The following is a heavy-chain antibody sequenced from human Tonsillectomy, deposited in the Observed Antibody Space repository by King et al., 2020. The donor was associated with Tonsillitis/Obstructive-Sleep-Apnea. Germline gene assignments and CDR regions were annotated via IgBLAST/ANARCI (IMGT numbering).Heavy chain of an antibody. J-gene: IGHJ3*02. CDR1: GYSFTTYW. Sequence: VQLVQSGAEVKKPGESLKISCKGSGYSFTTYWIGWVRQMPGKGLEWMGIIYPGDSDTRYKPSFQGPVTISADKSISTAYLQWSSLKASDTAIYYCARRDCSGGSCYEAAFDIWGQGTMVTVSS. D-gene: IGHD2-15*01. CDR2: IYPGDSDT. CDR3: ARRDCSGGSCYEAAFDI. V-gene: IGHV5-51*01.